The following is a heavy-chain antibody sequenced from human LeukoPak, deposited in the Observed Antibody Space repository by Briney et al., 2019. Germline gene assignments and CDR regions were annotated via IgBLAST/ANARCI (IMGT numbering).Heavy chain of an antibody. V-gene: IGHV3-7*03. Sequence: PGGSLRLSCAASGFTFSSYWMSWVRQAPGKGLEWVANIKQDGSEKYYVDSVKDRFTISRDNAKNSLYLQMNSLRAEDTAVYYCARVAAAAYQHYFDYWGQGTLVTVSS. J-gene: IGHJ4*02. CDR2: IKQDGSEK. CDR3: ARVAAAAYQHYFDY. CDR1: GFTFSSYW. D-gene: IGHD6-13*01.